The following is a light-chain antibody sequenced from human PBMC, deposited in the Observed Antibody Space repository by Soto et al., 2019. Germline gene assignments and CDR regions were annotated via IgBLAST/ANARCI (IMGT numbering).Light chain of an antibody. CDR1: QSISSN. CDR3: QQYHSWPLT. J-gene: IGKJ2*01. CDR2: GAS. Sequence: EIVMTQSPATLSVSPGERATLSCRASQSISSNLAWYQHKPGQAPRLLIYGASLRATGVPARFSGSGSGTEFTLTVSSLQSEDFAIYWCQQYHSWPLTFALGTKLEIK. V-gene: IGKV3-15*01.